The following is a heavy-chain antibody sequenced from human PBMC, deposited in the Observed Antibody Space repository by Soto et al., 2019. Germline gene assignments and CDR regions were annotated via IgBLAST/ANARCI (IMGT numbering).Heavy chain of an antibody. CDR3: ARDLGYSYGPSYYYYGMDV. CDR2: ISYDGSNK. CDR1: GFTFSSYA. D-gene: IGHD5-18*01. J-gene: IGHJ6*02. V-gene: IGHV3-30-3*01. Sequence: QVQLVESGGGVVQPGRSLRLSCAASGFTFSSYAMHWVRQAPGKGLEWVAVISYDGSNKYYADSVKGRFTISRDNSKNTLYLQMNSLGAEDTAVYYCARDLGYSYGPSYYYYGMDVWGQGTTVTVSS.